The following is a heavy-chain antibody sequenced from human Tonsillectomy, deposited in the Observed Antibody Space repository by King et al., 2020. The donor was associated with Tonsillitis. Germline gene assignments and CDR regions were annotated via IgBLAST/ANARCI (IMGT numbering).Heavy chain of an antibody. J-gene: IGHJ4*02. D-gene: IGHD3-9*01. CDR2: LRGRGGST. Sequence: VPLVASGGGLVPPGGSLSLSCAASGFPFRSSALSWVRPAPGKGLEWVSALRGRGGSTYSAAAVPGRFTISSDHSNPTLYLQMHSLRAEDTAVYYCAKTKVYDILTGLDYWGQGTLVTVAS. V-gene: IGHV3-23*04. CDR3: AKTKVYDILTGLDY. CDR1: GFPFRSSA.